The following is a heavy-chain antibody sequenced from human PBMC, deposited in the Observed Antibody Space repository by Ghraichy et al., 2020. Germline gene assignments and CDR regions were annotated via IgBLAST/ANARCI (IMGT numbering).Heavy chain of an antibody. D-gene: IGHD6-19*01. CDR3: AKDTIFVAVAGSGFDY. Sequence: GGSLRLSCAASGFTFSSYAMSWVRQAPGKGLEWVSAISGSGGSTYYADSVKGRFTISRDNSKNTLYLQMNSLRAEDTAVYYCAKDTIFVAVAGSGFDYWGQGTLVTVSS. CDR2: ISGSGGST. J-gene: IGHJ4*02. V-gene: IGHV3-23*01. CDR1: GFTFSSYA.